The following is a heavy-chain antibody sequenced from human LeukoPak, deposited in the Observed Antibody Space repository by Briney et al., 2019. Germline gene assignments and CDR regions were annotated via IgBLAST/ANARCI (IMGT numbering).Heavy chain of an antibody. V-gene: IGHV4-59*01. D-gene: IGHD6-13*01. CDR3: ARVLRAAAGTMSAFDI. Sequence: SETLSLTFTVSGGSISSYYWSWIRQPPGKGLEWIGYIYYSGSTNYNPSLKSRVTISVDTSKNQFSLKLSSVTAADTAVYYCARVLRAAAGTMSAFDIWGQGTMVTVSS. CDR2: IYYSGST. J-gene: IGHJ3*02. CDR1: GGSISSYY.